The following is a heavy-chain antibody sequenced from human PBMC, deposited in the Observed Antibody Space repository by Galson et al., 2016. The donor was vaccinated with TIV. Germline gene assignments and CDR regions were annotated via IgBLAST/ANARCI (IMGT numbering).Heavy chain of an antibody. Sequence: SLRLSCAASGFTFDDYALHWVRQAPGKGLEWVSGISWNGGVEGSADSVKGRFTISRDNAKKSLYLQMNSLTTDDTAVYFCCKGSGDAPYYFYMDVWGEGTTVIVSS. CDR1: GFTFDDYA. CDR3: CKGSGDAPYYFYMDV. D-gene: IGHD2-21*01. J-gene: IGHJ6*03. CDR2: ISWNGGVE. V-gene: IGHV3-9*01.